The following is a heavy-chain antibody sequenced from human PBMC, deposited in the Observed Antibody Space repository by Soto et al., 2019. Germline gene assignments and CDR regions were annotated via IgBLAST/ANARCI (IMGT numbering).Heavy chain of an antibody. J-gene: IGHJ4*02. CDR3: ARDADGDYGYDY. CDR1: GGTFSSYT. V-gene: IGHV1-69*08. D-gene: IGHD4-17*01. CDR2: IIPILGIA. Sequence: QVQLVQSGAEVKKPGSSVKVSCKASGGTFSSYTISWVRQAPGQGLEWMGRIIPILGIANYAQKFQGRVTITAYNSTSTAYMELSSLRSEDTAVYYCARDADGDYGYDYWGQGTLVTVSS.